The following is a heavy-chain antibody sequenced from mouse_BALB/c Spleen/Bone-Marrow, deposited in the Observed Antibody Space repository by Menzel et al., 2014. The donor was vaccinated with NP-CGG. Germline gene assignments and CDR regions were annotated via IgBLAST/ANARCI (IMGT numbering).Heavy chain of an antibody. V-gene: IGHV4-1*02. CDR1: GFDFSRYW. D-gene: IGHD1-2*01. J-gene: IGHJ3*01. Sequence: EVKVVESGGGLVQLGGSLKLSCAASGFDFSRYWMTWVRRAPGKGLEWIGEINPDSSTINYTPSLKDKFIISRDNAKNTLYLQMSKVRSEDTALYYCAKNYYYGYVAYWGQGTLVTVSA. CDR2: INPDSSTI. CDR3: AKNYYYGYVAY.